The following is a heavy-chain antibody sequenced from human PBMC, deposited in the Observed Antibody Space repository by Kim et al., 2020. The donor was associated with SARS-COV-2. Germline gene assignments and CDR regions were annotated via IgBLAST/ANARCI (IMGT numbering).Heavy chain of an antibody. D-gene: IGHD5-12*01. CDR3: AKDLSGYDSFYYGMDV. J-gene: IGHJ6*02. Sequence: SVKGRFTISRDNSKNSLYLAMNSLRTEDTALYYCAKDLSGYDSFYYGMDVWGQGTTVTVSS. V-gene: IGHV3-43*01.